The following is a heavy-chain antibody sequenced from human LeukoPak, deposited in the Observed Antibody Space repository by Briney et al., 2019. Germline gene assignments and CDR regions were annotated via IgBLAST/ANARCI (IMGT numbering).Heavy chain of an antibody. J-gene: IGHJ4*02. CDR1: GASISNTYY. D-gene: IGHD2/OR15-2a*01. V-gene: IGHV4-59*08. Sequence: SETLSLTCTVSGASISNTYYWSWIRQLPGKGLEWIGNLYNIGSITYKPSLKSRVTMSINMSKNQFSLRLTSVTAADTAVYFCATNSTGSAFDYWGQGILVTVSS. CDR2: LYNIGSI. CDR3: ATNSTGSAFDY.